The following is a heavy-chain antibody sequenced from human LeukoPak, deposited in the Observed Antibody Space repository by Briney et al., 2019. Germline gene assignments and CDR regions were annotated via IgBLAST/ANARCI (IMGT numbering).Heavy chain of an antibody. CDR3: AKERTTVSFYDYYYYMDV. Sequence: GGSLRLSCAASGFTFSSYAMSWVRQAPGKGLEWVSAISGSGGSTYYADSVKGRFTISRDNSRNTLYLQMNSLRAEDTAVYYCAKERTTVSFYDYYYYMDVWGKGTTVTVSS. J-gene: IGHJ6*03. V-gene: IGHV3-23*01. D-gene: IGHD4-11*01. CDR2: ISGSGGST. CDR1: GFTFSSYA.